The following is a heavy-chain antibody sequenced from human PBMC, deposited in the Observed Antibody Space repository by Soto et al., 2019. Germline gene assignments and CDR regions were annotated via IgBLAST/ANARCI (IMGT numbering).Heavy chain of an antibody. CDR2: ISAYNGNT. CDR1: GYTFTSYG. Sequence: ASVKVSCKASGYTFTSYGISWVRQAPGQGLEWMGWISAYNGNTNYAQKLQGRVTMTTDTSTSTAYMELRSLRSDDTAVYYCARVTSGEDCSSTSCYYYYYMDVWGKGTTVTVSS. D-gene: IGHD2-2*01. CDR3: ARVTSGEDCSSTSCYYYYYMDV. J-gene: IGHJ6*03. V-gene: IGHV1-18*01.